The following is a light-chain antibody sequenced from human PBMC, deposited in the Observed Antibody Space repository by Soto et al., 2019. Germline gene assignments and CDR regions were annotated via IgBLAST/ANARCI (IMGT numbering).Light chain of an antibody. Sequence: DVVMTQSPLSLPVTPGEPASIACRSSQSLLHGNGYNYLDWYLQKPGQSPQLLIYLGSNRASGVPDRFRGSGSGTNFTLKINRVEAEDVGVYYCMQALHTPWTFGQGTKVEIK. J-gene: IGKJ1*01. V-gene: IGKV2-28*01. CDR3: MQALHTPWT. CDR2: LGS. CDR1: QSLLHGNGYNY.